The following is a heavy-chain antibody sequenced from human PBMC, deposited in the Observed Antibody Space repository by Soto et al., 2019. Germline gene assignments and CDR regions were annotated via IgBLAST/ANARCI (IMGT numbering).Heavy chain of an antibody. CDR1: GYTFINYY. J-gene: IGHJ4*02. V-gene: IGHV1-46*01. D-gene: IGHD1-26*01. CDR3: ARHLSVSDV. CDR2: INPTGGST. Sequence: QVQLVQSGAEVKKPGASVKVSCKASGYTFINYYIHWVRQAPGHGLEWMAIINPTGGSTNYAQKFQGRLTLTMDTSTDTVYMELSSLTSGDSAIDYCARHLSVSDVWGQGTLVTVSS.